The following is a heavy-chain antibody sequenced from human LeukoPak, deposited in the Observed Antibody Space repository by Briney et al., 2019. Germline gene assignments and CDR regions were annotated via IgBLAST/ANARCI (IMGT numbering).Heavy chain of an antibody. CDR3: ARGPDSLDDAFDI. CDR2: IYYSGST. Sequence: SETLSLTCTVSGGSITNCYWSWIRQPPGKGLEWIGSIYYSGSTYYNPSLKSRVTISVDTSKNQFSLKLSSVTAADTAVYYCARGPDSLDDAFDIWGQGTMVTVSS. CDR1: GGSITNCY. V-gene: IGHV4-59*12. D-gene: IGHD3-22*01. J-gene: IGHJ3*02.